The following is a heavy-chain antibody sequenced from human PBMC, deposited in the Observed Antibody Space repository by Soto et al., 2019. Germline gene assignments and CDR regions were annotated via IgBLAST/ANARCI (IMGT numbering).Heavy chain of an antibody. J-gene: IGHJ4*02. CDR2: IYYSGST. D-gene: IGHD4-17*01. CDR3: ATRYGGILDY. CDR1: GGSISSYY. Sequence: QVQLQESGPGLVKPSETLSLTCTVSGGSISSYYWSWIRHPPGKGLEWIGYIYYSGSTNYNPPLRSRATISVDTSKNQFSLKLSSVNAAGTELYYCATRYGGILDYWGQGTL. V-gene: IGHV4-59*08.